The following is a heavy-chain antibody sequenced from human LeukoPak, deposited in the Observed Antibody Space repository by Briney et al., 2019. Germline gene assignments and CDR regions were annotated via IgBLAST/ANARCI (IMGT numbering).Heavy chain of an antibody. Sequence: GESPKISCKGSGSSFATYWIAWVRQLPGKGLEWMGIIYPDESNIRYSPSFQGQVTISADKSISTAYLQWSSLKASDTAIYYCARPPSRGYSSSFEYWGQGTLVTVSS. CDR2: IYPDESNI. CDR1: GSSFATYW. D-gene: IGHD2-2*03. J-gene: IGHJ4*02. V-gene: IGHV5-51*01. CDR3: ARPPSRGYSSSFEY.